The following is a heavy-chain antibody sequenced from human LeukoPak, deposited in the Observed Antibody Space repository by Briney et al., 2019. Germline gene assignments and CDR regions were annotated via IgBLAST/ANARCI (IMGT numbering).Heavy chain of an antibody. Sequence: GGSLRLSCAASGFTFSSYGLHWVRQAPGKGLEWVAVISDDGSNTYYADSVKGRFTISRDNSKNTLYLQMNSLRAEDTAVYYCARDSELAYFDYWGQGTLVTVSS. CDR1: GFTFSSYG. CDR2: ISDDGSNT. V-gene: IGHV3-30*14. CDR3: ARDSELAYFDY. D-gene: IGHD1-26*01. J-gene: IGHJ4*02.